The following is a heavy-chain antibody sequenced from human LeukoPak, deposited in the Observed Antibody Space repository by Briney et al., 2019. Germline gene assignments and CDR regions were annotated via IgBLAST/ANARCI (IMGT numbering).Heavy chain of an antibody. J-gene: IGHJ5*02. V-gene: IGHV4-39*01. D-gene: IGHD2-8*01. CDR1: GGSISSSSYY. CDR2: IYYSGST. CDR3: ARRPNGGNWFDP. Sequence: SETLSLTCTVSGGSISSSSYYWGWIRQPPGKGLEWIGSIYYSGSTYYNPSLKSRVTISVDTSKNQFSLKLSSVTAADTAVYYCARRPNGGNWFDPWGQGTLLTVSS.